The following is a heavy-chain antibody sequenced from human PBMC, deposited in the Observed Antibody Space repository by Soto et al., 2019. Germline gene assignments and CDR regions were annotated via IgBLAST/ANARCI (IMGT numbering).Heavy chain of an antibody. CDR3: AKCKGACSYQHYGMDI. Sequence: EVQLLASGGGLAQPGGSLRLSCEVSGLTFRNFAMNWVRQAPGKGLEWVSMITGNGGTFYSDSVKGRFTISRDNSKNTLNLQLDSLRDEDTAVYYCAKCKGACSYQHYGMDIWAQGITVTVSS. CDR1: GLTFRNFA. CDR2: ITGNGGT. V-gene: IGHV3-23*01. D-gene: IGHD2-2*01. J-gene: IGHJ6*02.